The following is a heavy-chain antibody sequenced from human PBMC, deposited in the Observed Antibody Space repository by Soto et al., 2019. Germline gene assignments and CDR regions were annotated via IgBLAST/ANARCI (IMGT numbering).Heavy chain of an antibody. J-gene: IGHJ6*02. CDR2: IYPGDSDT. CDR1: GYSFTSYW. Sequence: PGESLKISCKGPGYSFTSYWIGWVRQMPGKGLEWMGIIYPGDSDTRCSPSFQGQVTISADKSISTAYLQWSSLKASDTAMYYCATTSAAGKYYYGMVVWGQGTTVTAP. V-gene: IGHV5-51*01. D-gene: IGHD6-13*01. CDR3: ATTSAAGKYYYGMVV.